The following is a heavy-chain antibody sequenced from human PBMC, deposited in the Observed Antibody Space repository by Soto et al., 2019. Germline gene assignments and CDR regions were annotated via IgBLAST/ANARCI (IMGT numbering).Heavy chain of an antibody. V-gene: IGHV3-30-3*01. D-gene: IGHD5-12*01. CDR1: GFTFSSYA. CDR3: ARESRDGYNGGTNYGMDV. J-gene: IGHJ6*02. Sequence: QVQLVESGGGVVQPGRSLRLSCAASGFTFSSYAMHWVRQAPGKGLEWVAVISYDGSNKYYADSVKGRFTISRDNSKNTLYLQMNSLRAEDTAVYYCARESRDGYNGGTNYGMDVCGQGTTVTVSS. CDR2: ISYDGSNK.